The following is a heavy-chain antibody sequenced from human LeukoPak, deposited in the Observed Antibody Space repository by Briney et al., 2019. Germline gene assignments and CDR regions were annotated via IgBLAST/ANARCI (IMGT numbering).Heavy chain of an antibody. Sequence: GGSLRLSCTASGFTFSGYSMNWIRQATGKGLEWVSAIGTAGDTYYPGSVKGRFTISRENAKNSLYLQMNSLRAEDTAVYYCATYDYGKDAFDIWGQGTMVTVSS. CDR1: GFTFSGYS. D-gene: IGHD4-17*01. J-gene: IGHJ3*02. V-gene: IGHV3-13*01. CDR3: ATYDYGKDAFDI. CDR2: IGTAGDT.